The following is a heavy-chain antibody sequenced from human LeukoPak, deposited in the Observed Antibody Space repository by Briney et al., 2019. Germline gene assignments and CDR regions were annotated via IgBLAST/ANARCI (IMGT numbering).Heavy chain of an antibody. CDR3: ARDLRSTNDRRFDP. Sequence: GGSLRLSCAASGFTFSSYSFNWVRQAPGKGLEWVSSISSSSSYIYYADSVKGRFTISRDNAKNSLYLQMNSLRAEDTAVYYCARDLRSTNDRRFDPWGQGTLVTVSS. V-gene: IGHV3-21*01. CDR1: GFTFSSYS. CDR2: ISSSSSYI. D-gene: IGHD2-2*01. J-gene: IGHJ5*02.